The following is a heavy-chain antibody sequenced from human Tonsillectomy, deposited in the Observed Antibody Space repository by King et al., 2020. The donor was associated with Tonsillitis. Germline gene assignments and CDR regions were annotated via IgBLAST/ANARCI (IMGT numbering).Heavy chain of an antibody. V-gene: IGHV4-59*01. D-gene: IGHD2-15*01. CDR2: IYYSGST. CDR1: GGSISSYY. CDR3: ARVAHPVYCSGGSCYYDH. Sequence: QLQESGPGLVKPSETLSLTCTVSGGSISSYYWSWIRQPPGKGLEWIGYIYYSGSTNYNPSLKSRVTISVDTSKNQFSLKLNSVTTADTAVYFCARVAHPVYCSGGSCYYDHWGQGTLVTVSS. J-gene: IGHJ4*02.